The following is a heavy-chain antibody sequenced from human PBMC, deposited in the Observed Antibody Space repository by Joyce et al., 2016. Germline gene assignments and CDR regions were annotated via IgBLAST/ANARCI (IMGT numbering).Heavy chain of an antibody. CDR1: GFNFSGYT. D-gene: IGHD2-2*03. J-gene: IGHJ5*02. V-gene: IGHV3-21*01. CDR3: ASLWAPGYCTTTSCQGWFDP. CDR2: ISTSSTYI. Sequence: EEQLVESGGGLVKPGGSLRLSRSASGFNFSGYTLNWVRQAPGKGMEWVSSISTSSTYIYYADSVKGRFTISRDDAKNSLYLQMNNLRAEDTAVYYCASLWAPGYCTTTSCQGWFDPWGQGTLVTVSS.